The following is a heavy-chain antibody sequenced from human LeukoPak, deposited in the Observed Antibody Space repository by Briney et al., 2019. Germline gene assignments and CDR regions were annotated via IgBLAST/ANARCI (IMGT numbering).Heavy chain of an antibody. J-gene: IGHJ4*02. CDR3: ANLNAPYWGNFDY. CDR1: GFTFSSYG. Sequence: GRSLRLSCAASGFTFSSYGMHWVRQAPGKGLEWVAVISYDGSNKYYADSVKGRFTISRDNSKSTLYLQMNSLRAEDTAVYYCANLNAPYWGNFDYWGQGTLVTVSS. V-gene: IGHV3-30*18. CDR2: ISYDGSNK. D-gene: IGHD3-16*01.